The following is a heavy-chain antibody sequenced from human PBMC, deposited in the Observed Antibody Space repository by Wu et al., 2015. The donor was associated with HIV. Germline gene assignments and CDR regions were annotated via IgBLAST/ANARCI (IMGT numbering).Heavy chain of an antibody. J-gene: IGHJ5*02. CDR3: ARAPYSSSPDAMAHMGWFDP. Sequence: QVQLVQSGAEVKKPGSSVKVSCKASGGTFSSYAISWVRQAPGQGLEWMGGIIPIFGTANYAQKFQGRVTITADESTSTAYMELSSLRSEDTAVYYCARAPYSSSPDAMAHMGWFDPWGQGNPGHRL. CDR1: GGTFSSYA. D-gene: IGHD6-13*01. CDR2: IIPIFGTA. V-gene: IGHV1-69*12.